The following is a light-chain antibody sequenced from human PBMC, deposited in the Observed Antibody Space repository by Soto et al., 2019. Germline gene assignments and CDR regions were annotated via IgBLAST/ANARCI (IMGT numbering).Light chain of an antibody. V-gene: IGKV3-15*01. Sequence: EIVLTQSPATLSLSPGERATLSCRASQGISRNLAWYQQKPGQAPRLLILGASTRATGIPARFSGSGSGTDFTLTISSLQPEDFATYYCQQSYSTLTFGGGTKVDIK. CDR1: QGISRN. CDR3: QQSYSTLT. J-gene: IGKJ4*01. CDR2: GAS.